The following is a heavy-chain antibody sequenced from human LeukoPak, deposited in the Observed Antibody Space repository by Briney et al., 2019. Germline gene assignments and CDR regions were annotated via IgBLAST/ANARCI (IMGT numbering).Heavy chain of an antibody. CDR2: IYYSGST. Sequence: SETLSLTCTVSGASISNYYWSWIRQPPGKGLEWIGYIYYSGSTNCNPSLNSRVTISVDKSKSQLSLKLSSVTAADTAVYYCARPVSGSSGWYYNYWGQGTLVTVSS. CDR3: ARPVSGSSGWYYNY. J-gene: IGHJ4*02. CDR1: GASISNYY. D-gene: IGHD6-19*01. V-gene: IGHV4-59*01.